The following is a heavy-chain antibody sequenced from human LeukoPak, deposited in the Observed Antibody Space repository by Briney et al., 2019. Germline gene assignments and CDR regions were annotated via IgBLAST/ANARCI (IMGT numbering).Heavy chain of an antibody. CDR2: IYYSGST. D-gene: IGHD3-3*01. Sequence: RTSETLSLTCAISGGSISVTPYYWGWIRPPPGKGLEWIGSIYYSGSTYYNPSLKSRLTISVDTSKNQFSLKLTSVTAADTAVYYCARASTIFGHFAYWGQGTLVTVSS. V-gene: IGHV4-39*07. CDR3: ARASTIFGHFAY. J-gene: IGHJ4*02. CDR1: GGSISVTPYY.